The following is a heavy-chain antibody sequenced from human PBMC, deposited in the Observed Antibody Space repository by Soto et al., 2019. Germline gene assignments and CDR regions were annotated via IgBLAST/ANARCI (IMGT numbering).Heavy chain of an antibody. V-gene: IGHV3-64*01. CDR1: GFTFSSYA. J-gene: IGHJ4*02. CDR2: ISSNGGST. CDR3: ARQGRAVSSYYFDY. D-gene: IGHD3-10*01. Sequence: EVQLVESGGGLVQPGGSLRLSCAASGFTFSSYAMHWVRQAPGKGLEYVSAISSNGGSTYYANSVKGRFTISRDNSKNTLYLQMGSLRAEVMAVYYCARQGRAVSSYYFDYWGQGTLVTVSS.